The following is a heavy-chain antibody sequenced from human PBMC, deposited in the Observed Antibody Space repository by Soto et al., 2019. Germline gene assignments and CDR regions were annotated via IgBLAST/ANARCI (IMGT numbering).Heavy chain of an antibody. V-gene: IGHV2-5*02. Sequence: ITLKESGPTLVKHTQTLTLTCTFSGFSLSTSGVGVGWIRQPPGKALEWLALIYWDDDKRYSPSLKSRLTITKDTSKNQVVLTMTNMDPVDTATYYCAHHVLLWFGEVNWFDPWGQGTLVTVSS. CDR1: GFSLSTSGVG. CDR2: IYWDDDK. D-gene: IGHD3-10*01. J-gene: IGHJ5*02. CDR3: AHHVLLWFGEVNWFDP.